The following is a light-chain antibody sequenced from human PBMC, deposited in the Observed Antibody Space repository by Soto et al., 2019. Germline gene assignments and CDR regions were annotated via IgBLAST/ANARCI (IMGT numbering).Light chain of an antibody. CDR3: QQYNSYSPT. CDR1: QSISSW. Sequence: DIQITQSPSTLSASVGDRVPLTWRASQSISSWLAWYQQKPGKAPKLLIYDASSLESGVPSRFSGSGSGTEFTLTISSLQPDDFATYYCQQYNSYSPTFGQGTKVDIK. V-gene: IGKV1-5*01. CDR2: DAS. J-gene: IGKJ1*01.